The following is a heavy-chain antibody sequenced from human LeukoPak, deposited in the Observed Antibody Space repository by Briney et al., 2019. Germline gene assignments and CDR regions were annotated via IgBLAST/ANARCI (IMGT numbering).Heavy chain of an antibody. CDR1: GYTFTSYG. J-gene: IGHJ4*02. CDR3: ARDPPYYDSSGYLFDY. CDR2: ISAYNGNT. Sequence: GASVKVSCKASGYTFTSYGISWVRQAPGQGLEWMGWISAYNGNTNYAQKLQGRVTMTTDTSTSTAYMELRSLRSDDTAVYYCARDPPYYDSSGYLFDYWGQGTLVTVSS. D-gene: IGHD3-22*01. V-gene: IGHV1-18*01.